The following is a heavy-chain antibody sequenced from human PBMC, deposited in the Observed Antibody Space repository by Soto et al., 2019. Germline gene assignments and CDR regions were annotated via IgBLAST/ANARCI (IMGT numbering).Heavy chain of an antibody. V-gene: IGHV4-39*01. CDR2: IYYSGST. D-gene: IGHD3-9*01. J-gene: IGHJ4*02. CDR3: ARVSKEYYDILTGYYNVIIFDY. Sequence: PSETLSLTCTVSGGSISSSSYYWGWIRQPPGKGLEWIGSIYYSGSTYYNPSLKSRVTISVDTSKNQFSLKLSSVTAADTAVYYCARVSKEYYDILTGYYNVIIFDYWGQGTLVTVS. CDR1: GGSISSSSYY.